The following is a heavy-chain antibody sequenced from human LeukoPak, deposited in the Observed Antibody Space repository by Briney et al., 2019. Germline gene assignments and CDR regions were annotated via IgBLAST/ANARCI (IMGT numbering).Heavy chain of an antibody. CDR2: INPSGGST. CDR3: ARDPRRPRGSSGSTPDY. Sequence: ASVKVSCKASGYTFTSYYMHWVRQAPGQGLEWMGIINPSGGSTSYAQKFQGRVTMTRDTSTSTVYMELSSLRSEDTAVYYCARDPRRPRGSSGSTPDYWGQGTLVTVSS. CDR1: GYTFTSYY. V-gene: IGHV1-46*01. D-gene: IGHD3-22*01. J-gene: IGHJ4*02.